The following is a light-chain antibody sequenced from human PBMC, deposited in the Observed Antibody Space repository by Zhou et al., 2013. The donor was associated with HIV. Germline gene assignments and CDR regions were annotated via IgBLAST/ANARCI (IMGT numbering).Light chain of an antibody. CDR2: DAS. CDR1: QNVVYTY. CDR3: QQRSDWPPFA. V-gene: IGKV3-11*01. J-gene: IGKJ4*01. Sequence: DIVLTQSPGTLSLSPGDRATLSCRASQNVVYTYLNWYQQKPGQAPRLLIYDASKRATGVPARFSGSGSGTDFTLTISSLQPEDFALYFCQQRSDWPPFAFGGGTKLEI.